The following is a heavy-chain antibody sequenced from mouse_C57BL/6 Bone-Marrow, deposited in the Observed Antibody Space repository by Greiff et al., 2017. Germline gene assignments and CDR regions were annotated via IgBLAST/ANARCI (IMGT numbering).Heavy chain of an antibody. Sequence: QVQLKQSGAELARPGASVKLSCKASGYTFTSYGISWVKQRPGQGLEWIGEIYPRSGNTYYNEKFKGKATLTADKSSSTAYMELRSLTSEDSAVYFCARGGFTTVVATRYFDVWGTGTTVTVSS. CDR2: IYPRSGNT. J-gene: IGHJ1*03. CDR3: ARGGFTTVVATRYFDV. CDR1: GYTFTSYG. D-gene: IGHD1-1*01. V-gene: IGHV1-81*01.